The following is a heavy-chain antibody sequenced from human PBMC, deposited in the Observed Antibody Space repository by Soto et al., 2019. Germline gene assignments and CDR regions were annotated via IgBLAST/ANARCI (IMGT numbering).Heavy chain of an antibody. CDR2: ISGSGGST. V-gene: IGHV3-23*01. J-gene: IGHJ3*02. CDR1: GFTFSSYA. Sequence: EVQLLESGGGLVQPGGSLTLSCAASGFTFSSYAMSWVRQAPAQGLQWVSGISGSGGSTYYADSVKGRFTISRDSYKNTLYLQMDNLRVEDTAVYYCAKKTDSSSPWGALDIWGQGTMVSV. CDR3: AKKTDSSSPWGALDI. D-gene: IGHD6-19*01.